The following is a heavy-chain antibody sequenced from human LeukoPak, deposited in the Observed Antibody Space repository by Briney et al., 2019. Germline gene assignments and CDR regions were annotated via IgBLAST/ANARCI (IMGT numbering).Heavy chain of an antibody. Sequence: GGSLRLSCAACGFTFSSYWMHWVRQAPGKGLVWVSHFNSEGSNTMYAESVKGRFTISRDNAKNTLYLQMNSLRAEDTAVYYCARGRGGVFDYWGQGTLVTVSS. V-gene: IGHV3-74*03. CDR1: GFTFSSYW. D-gene: IGHD3-10*01. J-gene: IGHJ4*02. CDR2: FNSEGSNT. CDR3: ARGRGGVFDY.